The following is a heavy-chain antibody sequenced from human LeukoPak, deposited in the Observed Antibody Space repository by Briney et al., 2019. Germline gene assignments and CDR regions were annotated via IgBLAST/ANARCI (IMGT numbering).Heavy chain of an antibody. CDR2: ISYDGSNK. D-gene: IGHD1-26*01. CDR3: AKAGATESLYYYYGMDV. Sequence: TGGSLRLSCAASGFTFSSYGMHWVRQAPGKGLEWVAVISYDGSNKYYADSVKGRFTISRDNSKNTLYLQMNSLRAEDTAVYYCAKAGATESLYYYYGMDVWGQGTTVTVSS. CDR1: GFTFSSYG. J-gene: IGHJ6*02. V-gene: IGHV3-30*18.